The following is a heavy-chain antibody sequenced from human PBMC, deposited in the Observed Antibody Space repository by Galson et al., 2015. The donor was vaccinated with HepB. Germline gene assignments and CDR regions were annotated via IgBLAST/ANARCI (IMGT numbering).Heavy chain of an antibody. D-gene: IGHD3-9*01. CDR2: IWYDGNNK. CDR1: GFTFSNYG. V-gene: IGHV3-33*01. CDR3: ARWHYDVLTGYSNYYFDY. J-gene: IGHJ4*02. Sequence: SLRLSCAASGFTFSNYGMHWVRQAPGKGLEWVAVIWYDGNNKYYVESVKGRFTISRDNSKNTLYLQMNSLRAEDTAVYYCARWHYDVLTGYSNYYFDYWGQGTLVTVSS.